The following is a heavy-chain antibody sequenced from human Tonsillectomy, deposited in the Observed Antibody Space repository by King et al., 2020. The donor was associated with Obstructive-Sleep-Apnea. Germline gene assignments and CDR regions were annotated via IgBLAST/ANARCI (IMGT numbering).Heavy chain of an antibody. D-gene: IGHD3-22*01. CDR2: INRDGSST. CDR3: TRDYPLYYYDSSGYPGGY. V-gene: IGHV3-74*01. Sequence: VQLVESGGGLVQPGGSLRLSCAASGFTFSSYWMHWVRQAPGKGLVWVSRINRDGSSTTYADSVKGRFTISRDNANKKLYLQMNSLRAEDTAIYYCTRDYPLYYYDSSGYPGGYWGQGTLVSVSS. J-gene: IGHJ4*02. CDR1: GFTFSSYW.